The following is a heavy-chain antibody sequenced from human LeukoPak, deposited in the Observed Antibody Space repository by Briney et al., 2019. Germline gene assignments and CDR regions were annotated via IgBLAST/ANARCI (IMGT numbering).Heavy chain of an antibody. J-gene: IGHJ4*02. CDR2: IIPIFGTA. V-gene: IGHV1-69*05. CDR1: GGTFSSYA. CDR3: ARGDDTAMAAFDY. D-gene: IGHD5-18*01. Sequence: RASVKVSCKASGGTFSSYAISWVRQAPGQGLEWMGGIIPIFGTANYAQKFQGRVTMTRDTSTSTVYMELSSLRSEDTAVYYCARGDDTAMAAFDYWGQGTLVTVSS.